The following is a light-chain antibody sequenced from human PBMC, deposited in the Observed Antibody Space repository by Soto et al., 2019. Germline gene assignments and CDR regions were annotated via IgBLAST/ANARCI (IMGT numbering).Light chain of an antibody. CDR1: QTIGRW. Sequence: DIQLTQTPSTVSSSVGDEVTITCRASQTIGRWLAWYQQKPGRAPKLLIYDASTLESGVPSRFSGSGSETEFTLTISRLQPDDFATYFCHSRAFGQGTRLEIK. CDR2: DAS. J-gene: IGKJ5*01. CDR3: HSRA. V-gene: IGKV1-5*01.